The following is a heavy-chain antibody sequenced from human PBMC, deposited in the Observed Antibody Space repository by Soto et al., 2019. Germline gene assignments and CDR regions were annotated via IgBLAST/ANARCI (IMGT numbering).Heavy chain of an antibody. CDR1: GYTFTSYA. Sequence: ASVKVSCKASGYTFTSYAMHWVRQAPGQRLEWMGWINAGNGNTKYSQKFQGRVTITRDTSASTAYMELSSLRSEDTAVYYCARVASTIPTPNWFDPWGQGTLVTVSS. CDR3: ARVASTIPTPNWFDP. J-gene: IGHJ5*02. V-gene: IGHV1-3*01. CDR2: INAGNGNT.